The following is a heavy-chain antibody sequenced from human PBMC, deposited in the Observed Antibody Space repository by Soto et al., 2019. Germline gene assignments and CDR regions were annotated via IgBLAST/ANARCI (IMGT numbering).Heavy chain of an antibody. CDR3: ARDHGDGSAEWQCAP. V-gene: IGHV1-18*01. J-gene: IGHJ5*02. CDR2: INGYNDNT. D-gene: IGHD6-25*01. Sequence: QVQLVQSGAELKKPGASVKVSCKASGYSFTSYGISWVRQAPGQGLEWMGWINGYNDNTNYAQKLQGRVTKTTDTATSTASMKLRSLRSDDTAGYYCARDHGDGSAEWQCAPLGQGTLVTVSS. CDR1: GYSFTSYG.